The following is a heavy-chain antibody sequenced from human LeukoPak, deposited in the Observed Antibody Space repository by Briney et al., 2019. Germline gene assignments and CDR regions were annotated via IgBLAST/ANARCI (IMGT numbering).Heavy chain of an antibody. Sequence: GGSLRLSCAAPGFMFTDHALSWVRQAPGKGLEWVSSISGSGTTTYYAESVRGRFTISRDNSKNAVYLQMNSLRADDTALYYCARVLTLWFGALDYWGQGRMVSV. V-gene: IGHV3-23*01. CDR1: GFMFTDHA. CDR2: ISGSGTTT. J-gene: IGHJ4*02. D-gene: IGHD3-10*01. CDR3: ARVLTLWFGALDY.